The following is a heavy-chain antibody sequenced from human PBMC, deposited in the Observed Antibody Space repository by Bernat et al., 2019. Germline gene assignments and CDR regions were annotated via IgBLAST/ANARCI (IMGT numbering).Heavy chain of an antibody. J-gene: IGHJ4*02. CDR1: GFTFSDYY. CDR2: ISSSSSYT. V-gene: IGHV3-11*06. CDR3: ARVQPTYCSSTSCYGPYFDY. D-gene: IGHD2-2*01. Sequence: QVQLVESGGGLVKPGGSLRLSCAASGFTFSDYYMSWIRQAPGKGLEWVSYISSSSSYTNYADSVKGRFTISRDNAKNSLYLQMNSLRAEDTTVYYCARVQPTYCSSTSCYGPYFDYWGQGTLVTVSS.